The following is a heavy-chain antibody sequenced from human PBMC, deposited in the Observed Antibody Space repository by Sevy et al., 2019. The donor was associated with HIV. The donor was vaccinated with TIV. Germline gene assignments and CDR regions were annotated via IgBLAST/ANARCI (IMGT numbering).Heavy chain of an antibody. V-gene: IGHV3-7*01. D-gene: IGHD2-15*01. CDR1: GFTFSKNW. J-gene: IGHJ6*02. CDR3: AREGCSGSGCYYSYQSDGMDV. Sequence: GGSLRLSCAASGFTFSKNWMTWVRQAPGKGLEWVANIKEDGSEEYYADSVKGRFTISRDNARNSLYLQTNSLRAEDTAIYYCAREGCSGSGCYYSYQSDGMDVWGQGTTVTVSS. CDR2: IKEDGSEE.